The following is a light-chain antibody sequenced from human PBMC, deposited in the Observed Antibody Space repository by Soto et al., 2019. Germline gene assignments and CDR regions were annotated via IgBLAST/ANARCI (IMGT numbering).Light chain of an antibody. J-gene: IGKJ5*01. V-gene: IGKV3D-20*02. CDR2: GAS. CDR3: HQRSSWPIT. CDR1: QSVSSSY. Sequence: PGERVTLSCRASQSVSSSYLTWYQQKPGQAPRLLIYGASTRATGIPARFSGSGSGTDFTLTISSLEPEDFAVYYCHQRSSWPITFGQGTRLEI.